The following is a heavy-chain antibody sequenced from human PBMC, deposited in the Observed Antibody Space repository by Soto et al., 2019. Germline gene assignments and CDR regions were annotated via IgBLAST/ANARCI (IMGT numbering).Heavy chain of an antibody. Sequence: QVQLVESGGGVVQPGRSLRLSCAASGFTFSSYGMHWVRQAPGKGLEWVAVISYDGSNKYYADSVKGRFTISRDNFKNTLYLQMNSLRAEDTAVYYCAKDGAYGDYVRHYYYYMDVWGKGTTVTVSS. V-gene: IGHV3-30*18. CDR2: ISYDGSNK. D-gene: IGHD4-17*01. CDR3: AKDGAYGDYVRHYYYYMDV. J-gene: IGHJ6*03. CDR1: GFTFSSYG.